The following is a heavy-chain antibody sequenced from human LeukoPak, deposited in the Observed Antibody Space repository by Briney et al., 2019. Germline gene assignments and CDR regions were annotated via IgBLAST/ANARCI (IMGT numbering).Heavy chain of an antibody. J-gene: IGHJ4*02. CDR2: ISAYNGNT. Sequence: ASVKVSCKASGGTFSSYGISWVRQAPGQGLEWMGWISAYNGNTNYAQKLQGRVTMTTDTSTSTAYMELRSLRSDDTAVYYCARVGALVPAAITLFDYWGQGTLVTVSS. D-gene: IGHD2-2*02. V-gene: IGHV1-18*01. CDR3: ARVGALVPAAITLFDY. CDR1: GGTFSSYG.